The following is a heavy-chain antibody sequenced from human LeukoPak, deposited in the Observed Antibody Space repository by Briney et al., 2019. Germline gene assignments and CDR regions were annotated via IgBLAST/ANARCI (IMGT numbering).Heavy chain of an antibody. J-gene: IGHJ4*02. V-gene: IGHV3-7*01. CDR2: MKENGGEI. Sequence: GGSLRLSWEASAFTFSSYWMSWVRQAPGKGLEWVANMKENGGEINYVDSVRGPFTISRDNAKNSLFLQTNSLRVEDTAVYYCARDRGYSTFDYWGQGTLVTVSS. CDR1: AFTFSSYW. D-gene: IGHD4-23*01. CDR3: ARDRGYSTFDY.